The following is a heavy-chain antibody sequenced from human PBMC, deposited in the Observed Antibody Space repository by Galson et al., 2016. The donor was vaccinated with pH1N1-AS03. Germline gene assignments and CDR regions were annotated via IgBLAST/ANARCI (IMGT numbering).Heavy chain of an antibody. CDR2: ISSGSTII. D-gene: IGHD1-7*01. Sequence: SLRLSCAASGFSFSTCGMSWVRQAPGKGLEWVSYISSGSTIIHFADSVRGRFTISRDNAKNSLYLEMNSLRDEDTAVYYCARHPRVNWNYGEPFDYWGQGTLVTVSS. CDR3: ARHPRVNWNYGEPFDY. J-gene: IGHJ4*02. V-gene: IGHV3-48*02. CDR1: GFSFSTCG.